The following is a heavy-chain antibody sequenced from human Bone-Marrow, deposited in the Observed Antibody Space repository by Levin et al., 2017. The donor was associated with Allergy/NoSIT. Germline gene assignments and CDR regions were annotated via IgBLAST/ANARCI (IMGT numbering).Heavy chain of an antibody. V-gene: IGHV2-5*02. CDR2: IYWDNDK. D-gene: IGHD1-1*01. CDR1: GFSLSTSGVG. Sequence: KGSGPTLVKPTQTLTLTCTFSGFSLSTSGVGVGWIRQPPGKAPEWLAFIYWDNDKRYSPPLKSRLTINKDTSKNQVVLTMTNMDPVDTATYFCARRLVEARYNGWNGGYFDYWGQGTLVTVSS. CDR3: ARRLVEARYNGWNGGYFDY. J-gene: IGHJ4*02.